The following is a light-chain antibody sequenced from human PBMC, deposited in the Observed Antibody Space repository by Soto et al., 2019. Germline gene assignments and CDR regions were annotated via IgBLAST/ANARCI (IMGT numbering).Light chain of an antibody. J-gene: IGKJ1*01. V-gene: IGKV3-20*01. Sequence: EIVLTQSPGTLSLSPGERATLSCRASQSVSSSYLAWYQQKPGQAPRLLIYGASSRATGIPDRFSGSGSGTDFTLTISRLEPEDFAVYYCQQYGSSPWTFDQGTKVE. CDR2: GAS. CDR1: QSVSSSY. CDR3: QQYGSSPWT.